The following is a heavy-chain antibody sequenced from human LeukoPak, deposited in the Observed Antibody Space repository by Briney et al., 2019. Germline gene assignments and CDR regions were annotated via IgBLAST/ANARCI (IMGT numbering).Heavy chain of an antibody. V-gene: IGHV4-61*01. CDR2: IHYTGNT. D-gene: IGHD3-9*01. J-gene: IGHJ4*02. Sequence: KTSETLSLTCTVSNGSINFVSYYWGWFRQPPGKGLEWLGYIHYTGNTIYNPSLKSRVTISMDTAKNQSSLKVSSVTAADTAVYYCARDGAGMTGTGLDYWGQGILATVSS. CDR3: ARDGAGMTGTGLDY. CDR1: NGSINFVSYY.